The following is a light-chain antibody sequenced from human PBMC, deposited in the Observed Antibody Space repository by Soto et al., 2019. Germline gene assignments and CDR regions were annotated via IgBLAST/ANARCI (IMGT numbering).Light chain of an antibody. CDR1: SSDVGGYNY. CDR3: CSNAVGSTYV. J-gene: IGLJ1*01. CDR2: EVS. Sequence: QSALTQPPSASGSPGQSVTISCTGTSSDVGGYNYVSWYQQHPGKAPKLMIYEVSKRPSGVPDRFSGSKSGSTASLTISGLQAEDEADYYCCSNAVGSTYVFGTGTKVT. V-gene: IGLV2-8*01.